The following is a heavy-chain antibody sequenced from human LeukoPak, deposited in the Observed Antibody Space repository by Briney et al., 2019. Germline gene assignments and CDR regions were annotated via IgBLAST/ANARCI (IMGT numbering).Heavy chain of an antibody. J-gene: IGHJ4*02. D-gene: IGHD5-12*01. CDR2: ISRNTANI. CDR3: AKDRGYDWVPPSLDY. CDR1: GFTFDDYA. V-gene: IGHV3-9*01. Sequence: GGSLRLSCAASGFTFDDYAMHWVRQAPGKGLEWVSGISRNTANISYANSVKGRFTISRDNAKNSLYLQMNNLRAEDTALYFCAKDRGYDWVPPSLDYWGQGTTVIVS.